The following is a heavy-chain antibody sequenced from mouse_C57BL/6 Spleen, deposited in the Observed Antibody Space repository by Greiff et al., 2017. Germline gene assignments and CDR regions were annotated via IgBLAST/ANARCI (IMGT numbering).Heavy chain of an antibody. V-gene: IGHV3-1*01. CDR2: ISYSGST. CDR1: GYSITSGYD. CDR3: ARGSSNFPMDY. Sequence: VKLMESGPGMVKPSQSLSLTCTVTGYSITSGYDWHWIRPFPGNKLEWMGYISYSGSTNYNQSLKSRISLTHDTAKNHFFLKLNSVTTEDTAAYYWARGSSNFPMDYWGQGTSVTVSS. D-gene: IGHD2-5*01. J-gene: IGHJ4*01.